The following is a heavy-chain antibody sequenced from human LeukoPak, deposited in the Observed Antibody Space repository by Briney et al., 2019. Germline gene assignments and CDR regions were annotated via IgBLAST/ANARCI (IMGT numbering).Heavy chain of an antibody. J-gene: IGHJ3*02. V-gene: IGHV3-30-3*01. CDR2: ISYDGSNK. CDR3: ARDCVPSCAFDI. Sequence: GGSLRLSCAASGFTFSSYAMHWVRQAPGKGLEWVAVISYDGSNKYYADSVKGRFTISRDNSKNTLYLQMNSLRAEDTAVYYCARDCVPSCAFDIWGQGTMVTVSS. CDR1: GFTFSSYA. D-gene: IGHD2-2*01.